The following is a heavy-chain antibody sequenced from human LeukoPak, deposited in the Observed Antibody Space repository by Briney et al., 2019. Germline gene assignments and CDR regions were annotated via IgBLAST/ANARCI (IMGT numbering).Heavy chain of an antibody. J-gene: IGHJ3*02. CDR3: AREGGHYYDSSGYYSDAFDI. CDR1: GFTFSSYA. Sequence: GGSLRLSSAASGFTFSSYAMHWVRQAPGKGLEWVAVISYDGSNKYYADSVKGRFTISRDNSKNTLYLQMNSLRAEDTAVYYCAREGGHYYDSSGYYSDAFDIWGQGTMVTVSS. V-gene: IGHV3-30-3*01. CDR2: ISYDGSNK. D-gene: IGHD3-22*01.